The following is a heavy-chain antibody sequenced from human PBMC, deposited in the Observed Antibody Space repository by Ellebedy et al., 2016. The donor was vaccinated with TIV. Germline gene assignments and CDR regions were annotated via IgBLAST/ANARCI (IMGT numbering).Heavy chain of an antibody. J-gene: IGHJ3*02. CDR2: IYYSGAT. CDR3: ARGSVEYTLRLYNGGLDI. Sequence: MPGGSLRLSCTVPGGSISKDYWSWIRQPPGKGLAWIGHIYYSGATYYNPSLKSRVTISVDTSKNQFSLKLNSLTAADTAVYYCARGSVEYTLRLYNGGLDIWGQGTLVTVSS. V-gene: IGHV4-59*01. D-gene: IGHD4-23*01. CDR1: GGSISKDY.